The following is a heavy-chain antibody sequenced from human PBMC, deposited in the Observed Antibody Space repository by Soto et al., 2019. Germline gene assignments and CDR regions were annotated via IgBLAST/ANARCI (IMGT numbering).Heavy chain of an antibody. D-gene: IGHD2-8*02. J-gene: IGHJ2*01. CDR1: GGSISSGGYY. Sequence: QVQLQESGPGLVKASQTLSLTCTVSGGSISSGGYYWGWIRQHPGKGLECIGYFYYSGNTYYNPSLLSRVIISLAPSKNQFSLKVGSVTAADMALYYCAMSTGGAYWYFDLWGRGTLVTVSS. CDR2: FYYSGNT. V-gene: IGHV4-31*03. CDR3: AMSTGGAYWYFDL.